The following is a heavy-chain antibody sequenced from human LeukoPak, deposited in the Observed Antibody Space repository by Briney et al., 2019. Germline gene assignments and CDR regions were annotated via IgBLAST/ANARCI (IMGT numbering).Heavy chain of an antibody. CDR2: FDPEDGET. D-gene: IGHD5-12*01. CDR1: GYTLTKLS. Sequence: ASVKVSCKVSGYTLTKLSMHWVRQAPGKGLEWMGGFDPEDGETIYAQKFQGRVTMTEDTSTDTAYMELSSLRSEDTAVYYCAAASSQLISYSGYAPFDYWGQGTLVTVSS. CDR3: AAASSQLISYSGYAPFDY. J-gene: IGHJ4*02. V-gene: IGHV1-24*01.